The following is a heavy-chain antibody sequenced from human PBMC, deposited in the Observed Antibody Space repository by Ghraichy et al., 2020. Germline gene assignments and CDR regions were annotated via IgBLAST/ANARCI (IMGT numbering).Heavy chain of an antibody. Sequence: SETLSLTCAVYGGSFSGYYWSWIRQPPGKGLEWIGEINHSGSTNYNPSLKSRVTISVDTSKNQFSLKLSSVTAADTAVYYCARGRSAGSWGQGTLVTVSS. CDR3: ARGRSAGS. CDR1: GGSFSGYY. D-gene: IGHD6-13*01. V-gene: IGHV4-34*01. CDR2: INHSGST. J-gene: IGHJ4*02.